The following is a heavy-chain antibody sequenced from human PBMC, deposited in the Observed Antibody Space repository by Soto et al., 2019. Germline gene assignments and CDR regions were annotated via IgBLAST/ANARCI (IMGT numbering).Heavy chain of an antibody. Sequence: QVQLVQSGAEVKKPGSSVKVSCKASGGTFSSYAISWVRQAPGQGLEWMGGIIPIFGTANYAQKFKGRVTITADESTSTAYMELSSLRSEDTAVYYCARVVRYCISTSCYSYGMDVWGQGTTVTVSS. V-gene: IGHV1-69*12. CDR2: IIPIFGTA. CDR1: GGTFSSYA. J-gene: IGHJ6*02. D-gene: IGHD2-2*01. CDR3: ARVVRYCISTSCYSYGMDV.